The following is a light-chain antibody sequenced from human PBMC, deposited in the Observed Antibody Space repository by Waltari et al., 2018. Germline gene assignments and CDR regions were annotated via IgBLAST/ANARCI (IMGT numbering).Light chain of an antibody. CDR1: THDIGGYTS. Sequence: QSALTQPPSASGSPGQSVTISCPGTTHDIGGYTSVPWYKHHPGNAPKLLIYDVSQRPSGVPDRFSGSKSANTASLTVSGLQAEDEADYYCTSPGRDNLVFGGGTKLTVL. CDR2: DVS. CDR3: TSPGRDNLV. J-gene: IGLJ3*02. V-gene: IGLV2-8*01.